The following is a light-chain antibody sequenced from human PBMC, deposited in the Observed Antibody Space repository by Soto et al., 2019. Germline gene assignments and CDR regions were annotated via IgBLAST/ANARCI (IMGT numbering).Light chain of an antibody. CDR1: PGVSSF. CDR3: QQYYSFPWT. CDR2: AAS. J-gene: IGKJ1*01. Sequence: VLWMTQSPSLLSASTGDRVTISCRVSPGVSSFLAWYQQKPGKAPKILIYAASTLQSGVPSRFSGSGSGTDFTLTISNLQSEDFATYYCQQYYSFPWTFGQGTKVEIK. V-gene: IGKV1D-8*01.